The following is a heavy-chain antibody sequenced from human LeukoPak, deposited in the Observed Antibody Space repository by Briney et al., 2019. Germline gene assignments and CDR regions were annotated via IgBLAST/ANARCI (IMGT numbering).Heavy chain of an antibody. J-gene: IGHJ6*03. CDR2: TYYRSKWYN. CDR1: GDSVSSNSAA. D-gene: IGHD2-15*01. Sequence: SQTLSLTCAISGDSVSSNSAAWNWIRQSPSRGLEWLGRTYYRSKWYNDYAVSVKSRITINPDTSKNHFSLQLNSVTPEDTAVYYCAREGAYCSGGSCYSYYYYMDVWGKGTTVTVPS. V-gene: IGHV6-1*01. CDR3: AREGAYCSGGSCYSYYYYMDV.